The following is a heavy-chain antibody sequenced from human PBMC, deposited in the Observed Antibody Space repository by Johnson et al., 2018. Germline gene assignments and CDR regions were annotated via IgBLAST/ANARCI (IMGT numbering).Heavy chain of an antibody. CDR1: GFTFSSYW. D-gene: IGHD2-15*01. CDR3: ARGCSGGSCYLSYYSYYMDG. V-gene: IGHV3-74*02. J-gene: IGHJ6*03. CDR2: INSDGSST. Sequence: VQLVQSGGGVVQPGRSLRLSFAASGFTFSSYWMHWVRQAPGKGLVWVSGINSDGSSTSYADAVKGRFNISRDNAKNTQYLQMKSLRAEDTAVDYCARGCSGGSCYLSYYSYYMDGWGKGTTVTVSS.